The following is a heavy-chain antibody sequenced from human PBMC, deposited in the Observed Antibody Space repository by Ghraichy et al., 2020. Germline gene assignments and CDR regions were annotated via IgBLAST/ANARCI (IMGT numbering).Heavy chain of an antibody. Sequence: LSLTCTVSGGSISNYYWSWIRQPPGKGLEWIGYIYYSGSTNYNPSLKSRVTISVDTSKNQFSLKLSSVTAADTAIYYCARAPSGGTAAGARYYYYMDVWGKGTTVTVSS. CDR1: GGSISNYY. D-gene: IGHD6-13*01. J-gene: IGHJ6*03. CDR3: ARAPSGGTAAGARYYYYMDV. V-gene: IGHV4-59*01. CDR2: IYYSGST.